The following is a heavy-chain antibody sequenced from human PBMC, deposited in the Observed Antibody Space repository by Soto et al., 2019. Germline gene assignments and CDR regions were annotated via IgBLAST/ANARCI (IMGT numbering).Heavy chain of an antibody. J-gene: IGHJ4*02. D-gene: IGHD3-10*01. CDR2: ISYDGSNK. CDR3: ARDLTEDMVRGVIDY. V-gene: IGHV3-30-3*01. Sequence: GGSLRLSCAASGFTFSSYAMHWVRQAPGKGLEWVAVISYDGSNKYYADSVKGRFTISRDNSKNTLCLQMNSLRAEDTAVYYCARDLTEDMVRGVIDYWGQGTLVTVSS. CDR1: GFTFSSYA.